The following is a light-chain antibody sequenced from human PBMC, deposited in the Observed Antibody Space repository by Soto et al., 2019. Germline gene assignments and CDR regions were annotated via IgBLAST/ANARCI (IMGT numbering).Light chain of an antibody. Sequence: EIVLTQSPGTLSLSPGERATLYCRASQSVSSSYLAWYQQKPGQAPRLLIYGASSRATGIPDRFSGSGSGTDFTLTISRLEPEDFATYYCLQRSNWPWTFGQGTKVDIK. CDR2: GAS. J-gene: IGKJ1*01. V-gene: IGKV3D-20*02. CDR1: QSVSSSY. CDR3: LQRSNWPWT.